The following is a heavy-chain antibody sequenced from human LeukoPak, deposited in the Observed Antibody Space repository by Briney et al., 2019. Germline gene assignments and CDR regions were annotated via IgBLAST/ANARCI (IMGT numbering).Heavy chain of an antibody. CDR2: TSSSSSTI. J-gene: IGHJ4*02. CDR3: ARDIYGYYYDSSGYYFDY. V-gene: IGHV3-11*04. Sequence: GGSLRLSCAASGFTFSDYYMSWIRQAPGKGLEWVSYTSSSSSTIYYADSVKGRFTISRDNAKNSLYLQMNSLRAEDTAVYYCARDIYGYYYDSSGYYFDYWGQGTLVTVSS. CDR1: GFTFSDYY. D-gene: IGHD3-22*01.